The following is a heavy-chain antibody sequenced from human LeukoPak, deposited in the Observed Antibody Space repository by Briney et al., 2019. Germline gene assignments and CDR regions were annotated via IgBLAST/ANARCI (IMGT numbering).Heavy chain of an antibody. CDR1: GFTFSDFY. D-gene: IGHD2-15*01. CDR2: IRSTSSYT. J-gene: IGHJ4*02. V-gene: IGHV3-11*03. Sequence: GGSLRLSCAASGFTFSDFYMSWIRQAPGKGPEWVSYIRSTSSYTNYADSVKGRFTISRDNSKNTLYLQMNSLRAEDTAVYYCVKSTTSSCYSGPHYWGQGTLVTVSS. CDR3: VKSTTSSCYSGPHY.